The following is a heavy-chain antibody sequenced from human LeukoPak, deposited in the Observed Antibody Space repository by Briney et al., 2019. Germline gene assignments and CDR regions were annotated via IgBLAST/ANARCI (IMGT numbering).Heavy chain of an antibody. CDR3: ARLLDNDSSGHPDTFDM. D-gene: IGHD3-22*01. CDR1: GGSINSHF. CDR2: IYYSGST. V-gene: IGHV4-59*11. Sequence: KPSETLSLTCTVSGGSINSHFWSWIRQPPGKGLEWIGYIYYSGSTRYNPSLQSRVTISVDTSESNLSLRLTSVTAADTAVYYCARLLDNDSSGHPDTFDMWGQGTVAVVSP. J-gene: IGHJ3*02.